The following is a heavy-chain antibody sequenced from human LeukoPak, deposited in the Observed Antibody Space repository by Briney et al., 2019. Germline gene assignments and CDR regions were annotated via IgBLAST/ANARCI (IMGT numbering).Heavy chain of an antibody. V-gene: IGHV4-39*01. D-gene: IGHD3-9*01. CDR2: IYYSGST. J-gene: IGHJ3*02. CDR3: ASAYYDILTGYYDAFDI. CDR1: GGSISSSSYY. Sequence: PSETLSLTCTVSGGSISSSSYYWGWIRQPPGKGLEWVGSIYYSGSTYYNPSPKSRVTISVDTSKNQFSLKLSSVTAADTAVYYCASAYYDILTGYYDAFDIWGQGTMVTVSS.